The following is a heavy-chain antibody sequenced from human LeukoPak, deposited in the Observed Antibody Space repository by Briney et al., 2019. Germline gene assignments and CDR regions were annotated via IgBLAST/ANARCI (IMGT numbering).Heavy chain of an antibody. CDR1: GGSISSYY. Sequence: SETLSLTCTVSGGSISSYYWSWIRQPPGKGLEWIGYIYYSGTTNYNPSLKSRVTISVDTSKNQFSLKLSSVTAADTAVYYCARTRVARFAFDIWGQGTMVIVSS. CDR3: ARTRVARFAFDI. V-gene: IGHV4-59*01. D-gene: IGHD3-3*01. J-gene: IGHJ3*02. CDR2: IYYSGTT.